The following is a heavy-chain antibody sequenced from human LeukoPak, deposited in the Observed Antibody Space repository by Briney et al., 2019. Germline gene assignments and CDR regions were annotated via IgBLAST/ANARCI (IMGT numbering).Heavy chain of an antibody. D-gene: IGHD3-22*01. V-gene: IGHV1-69*05. Sequence: GASVKVSCKASGYTFTSYDISWVRQAPGQGLEWMGGIIPIFGTANYAQKFQGRVTITTDESTSTAYMELSSLRSEDTAVYYCARGTDYYDSSGYYPSGYWGQGTLVTVSS. CDR3: ARGTDYYDSSGYYPSGY. J-gene: IGHJ4*02. CDR2: IIPIFGTA. CDR1: GYTFTSYD.